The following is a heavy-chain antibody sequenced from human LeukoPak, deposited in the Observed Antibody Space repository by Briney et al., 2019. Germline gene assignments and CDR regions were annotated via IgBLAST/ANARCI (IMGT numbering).Heavy chain of an antibody. V-gene: IGHV3-33*03. CDR3: ARASSGYYIDFDY. CDR2: IWFDGVNK. J-gene: IGHJ4*02. Sequence: GGSLRLSCTASGFSFSDYGLHWVRQAPGKGLEWVAIIWFDGVNKYYEDSVKGRFTISRDNAKNSLYLQMNSLRAEDTALYYCARASSGYYIDFDYWGQGTLVTVSS. CDR1: GFSFSDYG. D-gene: IGHD3-22*01.